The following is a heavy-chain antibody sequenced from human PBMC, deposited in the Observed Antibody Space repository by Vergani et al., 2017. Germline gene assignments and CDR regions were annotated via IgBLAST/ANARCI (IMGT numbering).Heavy chain of an antibody. CDR2: IKQDGREK. Sequence: EVQLVESGGGLVQPGGSLRLSCAASGFTFSSYWMSWVRQAPGKGLEWVANIKQDGREKYYVDSVKGGFTISRDNAKKSLYLQMNSLRAEDTAVYYCARGFGGITFGGVNDYWGQGTLVTVSS. D-gene: IGHD3-16*01. CDR1: GFTFSSYW. J-gene: IGHJ4*02. CDR3: ARGFGGITFGGVNDY. V-gene: IGHV3-7*01.